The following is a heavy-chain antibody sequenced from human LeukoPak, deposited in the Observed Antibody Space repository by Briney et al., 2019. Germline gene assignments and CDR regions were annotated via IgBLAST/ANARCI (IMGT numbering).Heavy chain of an antibody. D-gene: IGHD3-10*01. Sequence: ASVKVSCKASGYTFTGHYMHWVRQAPGQGLEWMGWINPNSGGTNYAQKFQGWVTMTRDTSISTAYMELSRLRSDDTAVYYCARYGSGTNPPFDYWGQGTLVTVSS. CDR2: INPNSGGT. CDR1: GYTFTGHY. V-gene: IGHV1-2*04. CDR3: ARYGSGTNPPFDY. J-gene: IGHJ4*02.